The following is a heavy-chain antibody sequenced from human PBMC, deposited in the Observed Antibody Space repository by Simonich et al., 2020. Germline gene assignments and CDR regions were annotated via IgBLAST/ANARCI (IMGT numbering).Heavy chain of an antibody. D-gene: IGHD6-13*01. CDR1: GGSISSSRYY. V-gene: IGHV4-39*01. J-gene: IGHJ3*02. Sequence: QLQLQESGPGLVKPSETLSLTCTVSGGSISSSRYYWGWVRQPPGKGLEWIGGIYSIGSTYYNTSLKSRVTISVDTAKNQFSLKLSSVTAADTAVYYCARHAGFAFDIWGQGTMVTVSS. CDR2: IYSIGST. CDR3: ARHAGFAFDI.